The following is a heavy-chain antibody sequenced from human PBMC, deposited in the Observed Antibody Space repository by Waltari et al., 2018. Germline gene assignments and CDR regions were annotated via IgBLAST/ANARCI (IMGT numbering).Heavy chain of an antibody. V-gene: IGHV3-7*01. D-gene: IGHD3-22*01. CDR2: IKQDGSEK. CDR1: GFTFSSYW. CDR3: ARSSSGYYYANLDY. J-gene: IGHJ4*02. Sequence: EVQLVESGGGLVQPGGSLRLSCAASGFTFSSYWMSWVRPAPGKGLEWVANIKQDGSEKYYVDSVKGRFTISRDNAKNSLYLQMNSLRAEDTAVYYCARSSSGYYYANLDYWGQGTLVTVSS.